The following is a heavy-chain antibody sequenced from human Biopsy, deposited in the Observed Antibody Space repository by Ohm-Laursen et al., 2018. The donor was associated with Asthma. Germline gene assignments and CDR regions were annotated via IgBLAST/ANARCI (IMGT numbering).Heavy chain of an antibody. CDR1: GFTFSTYC. J-gene: IGHJ6*02. V-gene: IGHV3-30*03. CDR2: IAWDGINS. CDR3: ARAGESDLVGGLDV. Sequence: SLRLSCAASGFTFSTYCMHWVRQAPGKGLEWVAYIAWDGINSYYADSVKGRFTISRDNSRNSLYLQKNSLRADDTAVYYCARAGESDLVGGLDVWGQGTTVIVS. D-gene: IGHD2-21*01.